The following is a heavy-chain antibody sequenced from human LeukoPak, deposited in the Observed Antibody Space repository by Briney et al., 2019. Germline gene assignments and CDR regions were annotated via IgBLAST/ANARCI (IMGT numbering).Heavy chain of an antibody. V-gene: IGHV3-74*01. J-gene: IGHJ5*02. CDR2: NSDGINT. D-gene: IGHD3-22*01. CDR1: GFTFSSYA. Sequence: GGSLRLSCAASGFTFSSYAMHWVRQAPGKGLVWVSRNSDGINTSYADSVKGRFTISRDNAKNTLNLQMNSLRAEDTAVYYCARDLGQYYDTSDNWFDPWGQGTLVTVSS. CDR3: ARDLGQYYDTSDNWFDP.